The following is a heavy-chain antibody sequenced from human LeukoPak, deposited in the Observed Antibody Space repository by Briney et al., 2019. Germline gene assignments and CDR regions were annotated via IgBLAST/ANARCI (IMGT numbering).Heavy chain of an antibody. Sequence: GAXVKVSCKASGYTFTGYYMHWVRQAPGQGVEWMGWINPNSAGTNYAQQFQGTVTMTSATSIITAYMDLSRLRSDDTAVYYCARDSGFLKAAFDIWGQGTMVTVSS. CDR1: GYTFTGYY. D-gene: IGHD3-3*01. CDR3: ARDSGFLKAAFDI. J-gene: IGHJ3*02. CDR2: INPNSAGT. V-gene: IGHV1-2*02.